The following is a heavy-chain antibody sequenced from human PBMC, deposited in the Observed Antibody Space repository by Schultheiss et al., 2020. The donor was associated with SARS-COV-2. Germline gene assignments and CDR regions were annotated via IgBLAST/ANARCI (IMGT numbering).Heavy chain of an antibody. V-gene: IGHV3-74*01. D-gene: IGHD3-3*01. CDR1: GFTFSSYW. J-gene: IGHJ6*03. CDR3: AREVLEWLDNDYYYYMDV. CDR2: INNDGSSA. Sequence: GESLKISCAASGFTFSSYWMHWVRQAPGKGLVWVSRINNDGSSATYADSVRGRLTISRDNAKNTLNLQMNSLRAEDTAVYYCAREVLEWLDNDYYYYMDVWGKGTTVTVSS.